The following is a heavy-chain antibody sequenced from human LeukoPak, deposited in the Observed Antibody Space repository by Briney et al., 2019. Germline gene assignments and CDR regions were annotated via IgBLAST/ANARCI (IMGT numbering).Heavy chain of an antibody. CDR1: GGSISSTSYY. J-gene: IGHJ4*02. CDR3: GRAPDY. CDR2: IYSSVSI. V-gene: IGHV4-39*02. Sequence: SETLSLTCTVSGGSISSTSYYWGWIRQPPGKGLEWIGRIYSSVSIYYSPSLKSRVTISEDTSKAHLSLKLSSVTAADTAVYYCGRAPDYWGQGTLVTVSS.